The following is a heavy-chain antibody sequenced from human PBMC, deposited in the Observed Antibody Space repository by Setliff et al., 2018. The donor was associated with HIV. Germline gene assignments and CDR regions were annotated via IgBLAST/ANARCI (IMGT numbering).Heavy chain of an antibody. D-gene: IGHD3-10*01. CDR2: ISTYIDKT. Sequence: ASVKVSCKTSGYTFTSYGISWVRQAPGQGLEWTGWISTYIDKTNYAQNFQGRVTLTADTSTNTAYMELRDLRSDDSAVYYCARDLVGHGSGSYHDIPFDHWGQGTLVTVSS. CDR1: GYTFTSYG. V-gene: IGHV1-18*01. J-gene: IGHJ4*02. CDR3: ARDLVGHGSGSYHDIPFDH.